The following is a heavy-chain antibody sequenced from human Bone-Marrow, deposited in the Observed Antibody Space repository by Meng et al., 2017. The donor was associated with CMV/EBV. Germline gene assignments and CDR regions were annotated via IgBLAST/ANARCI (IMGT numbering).Heavy chain of an antibody. D-gene: IGHD3-3*01. J-gene: IGHJ4*02. CDR1: GFTFSDYY. CDR3: ARVVTIFGVVTVHLHTLVYFDY. CDR2: IYYSGST. Sequence: ESLKISCAASGFTFSDYYMSWIRQPPGKGLEWIGSIYYSGSTYYNPSLKSRVTISVDTSKNQFSLKLRSVTAADTAVYYCARVVTIFGVVTVHLHTLVYFDYWGQGTLVTVSS. V-gene: IGHV4-38-2*01.